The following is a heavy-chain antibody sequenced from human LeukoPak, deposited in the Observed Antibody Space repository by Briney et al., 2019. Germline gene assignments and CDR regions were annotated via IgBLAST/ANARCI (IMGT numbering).Heavy chain of an antibody. CDR1: GGTFSSYA. CDR3: ARDRVEMATIAFAFDI. D-gene: IGHD5-24*01. V-gene: IGHV1-69*05. Sequence: SVKVSCKASGGTFSSYAISWVRQAPGQGLEWMGGIIPIFGTANYAQKFQGRVTITTDESTITAYMELSSLRSEDTAVYYCARDRVEMATIAFAFDIWGQGTMVTVSS. J-gene: IGHJ3*02. CDR2: IIPIFGTA.